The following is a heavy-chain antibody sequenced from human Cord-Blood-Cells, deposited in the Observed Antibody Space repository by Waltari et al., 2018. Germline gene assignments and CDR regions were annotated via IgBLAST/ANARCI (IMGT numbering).Heavy chain of an antibody. V-gene: IGHV4-34*01. Sequence: QVQLQQWGAGLLKPSETLSLTCAVSGGSFSGYYWSWIRQPPGKGLEWIGDINHSGSTNYHPSLKSRVTISVDTAKNQFSLTLSSVTAADTAVYYCARGGPRYYYYGMDVWGQGTTVTVSS. CDR3: ARGGPRYYYYGMDV. CDR2: INHSGST. CDR1: GGSFSGYY. J-gene: IGHJ6*02.